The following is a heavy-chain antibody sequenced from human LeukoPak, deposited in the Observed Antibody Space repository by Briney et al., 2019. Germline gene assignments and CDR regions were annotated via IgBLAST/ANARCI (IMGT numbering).Heavy chain of an antibody. Sequence: ASVTVSCKASGYTFTGYYMHWVRQAPGQGLEWMGWINPNSGGTNYAQKFQGRVTMTRDTSISTAYMELSRLRSDDTAVYYCAREDYYDSSGYYYYGMDVWGQGTTVTVSS. CDR1: GYTFTGYY. D-gene: IGHD3-22*01. J-gene: IGHJ6*02. CDR3: AREDYYDSSGYYYYGMDV. CDR2: INPNSGGT. V-gene: IGHV1-2*02.